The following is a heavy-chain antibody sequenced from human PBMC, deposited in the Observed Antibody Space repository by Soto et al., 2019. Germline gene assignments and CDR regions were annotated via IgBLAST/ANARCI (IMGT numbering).Heavy chain of an antibody. CDR3: AKAGGFGGYWYFDL. V-gene: IGHV3-23*01. CDR1: GFTFSSYA. J-gene: IGHJ2*01. CDR2: ISGSGGST. D-gene: IGHD3-10*01. Sequence: EVQLLESGGGLVQPGGSLRLSCAASGFTFSSYAMSWVRQAPGKGLEWVSAISGSGGSTYYADSVKGRFTISRDNSKNTRYRQMNSLRAEDTDVYYCAKAGGFGGYWYFDLWCRGTLGTVSS.